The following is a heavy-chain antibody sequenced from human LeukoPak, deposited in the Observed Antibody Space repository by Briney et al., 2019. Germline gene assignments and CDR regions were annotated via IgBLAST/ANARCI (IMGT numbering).Heavy chain of an antibody. CDR2: ISSSSSTI. CDR3: ARSGSRPSIAARPGDFDY. CDR1: GFTFSSYS. V-gene: IGHV3-48*01. J-gene: IGHJ4*02. Sequence: PGGSLRLSCAASGFTFSSYSMNWVRQAPGKGLEWVSYISSSSSTIYYADSVKGRFTISRDNAKNSLYLQMNSLRAEDTAVYYCARSGSRPSIAARPGDFDYWGQGTLVTVSS. D-gene: IGHD6-6*01.